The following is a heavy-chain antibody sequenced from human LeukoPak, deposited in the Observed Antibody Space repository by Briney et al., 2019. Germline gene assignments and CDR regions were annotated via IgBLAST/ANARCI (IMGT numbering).Heavy chain of an antibody. CDR3: AREHYDFWSGATRYYFDY. CDR1: GFTFSSYG. Sequence: GGSLRLSCAASGFTFSSYGMNWVRQAPGKGLEWVSYISSSSNIMNYADSVKGRFTISRDNSKNTLYLQMNSLRAEDTAVYYCAREHYDFWSGATRYYFDYWGQGTLVTVSS. D-gene: IGHD3-3*01. CDR2: ISSSSNIM. J-gene: IGHJ4*02. V-gene: IGHV3-48*01.